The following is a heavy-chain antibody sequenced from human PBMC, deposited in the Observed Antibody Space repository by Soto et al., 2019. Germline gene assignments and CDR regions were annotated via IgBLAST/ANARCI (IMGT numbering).Heavy chain of an antibody. D-gene: IGHD2-15*01. J-gene: IGHJ4*02. CDR2: IYSGGST. CDR1: GFTVSSNY. Sequence: PWGSLRLSCAASGFTVSSNYMSWVRQAPGKGLEWVSVIYSGGSTYYADSVKGRFTISRDNSKNTLYLQMNSLRAEDTAVYYCVHCSGGSCSSDYWGQGTLVTVSS. V-gene: IGHV3-53*01. CDR3: VHCSGGSCSSDY.